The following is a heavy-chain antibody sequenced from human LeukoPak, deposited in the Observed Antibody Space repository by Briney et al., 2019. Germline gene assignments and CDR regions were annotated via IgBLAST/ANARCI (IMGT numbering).Heavy chain of an antibody. J-gene: IGHJ4*02. CDR1: GDPISSLY. D-gene: IGHD4-11*01. Sequence: PSETLSLTCSVSGDPISSLYWNWIRQPPGKGLEWIGFIYHSGTVTYNPSLKSRGTISVDTSKNQVSLKLTSVTAADTAVYYCAKSRLGTDTSTVHSFVYWGQGILVTVSS. CDR2: IYHSGTV. CDR3: AKSRLGTDTSTVHSFVY. V-gene: IGHV4-59*11.